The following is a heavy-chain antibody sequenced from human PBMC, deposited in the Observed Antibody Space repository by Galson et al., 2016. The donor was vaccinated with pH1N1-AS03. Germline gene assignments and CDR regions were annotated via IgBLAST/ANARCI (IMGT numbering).Heavy chain of an antibody. J-gene: IGHJ3*02. CDR2: VYRSGST. CDR1: GGSVSDNNW. Sequence: SETLSLTCAVSGGSVSDNNWWSWVRQPPGKGLEWIGEVYRSGSTNYNPSLKSRVTISLDKSKNQLSLRLTPVTAADTAVYHCARVNWSVPTPGTYGAFDIWGQGTTVTVSS. V-gene: IGHV4-4*02. D-gene: IGHD3-3*01. CDR3: ARVNWSVPTPGTYGAFDI.